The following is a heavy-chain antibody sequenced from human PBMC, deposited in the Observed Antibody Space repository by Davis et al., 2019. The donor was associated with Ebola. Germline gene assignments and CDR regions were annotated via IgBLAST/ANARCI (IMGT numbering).Heavy chain of an antibody. D-gene: IGHD2-15*01. CDR2: ISAYNGKT. Sequence: AASVKVSCKASGYTFTRYGITWVRQAPGQGLEWMAWISAYNGKTNYAQKFQGRVTMTRDTPISTAYMELNRLTSDDTAVYYCARDRVCSGATCYAYFDFWGQGTLVTVSS. J-gene: IGHJ4*02. CDR1: GYTFTRYG. V-gene: IGHV1-18*01. CDR3: ARDRVCSGATCYAYFDF.